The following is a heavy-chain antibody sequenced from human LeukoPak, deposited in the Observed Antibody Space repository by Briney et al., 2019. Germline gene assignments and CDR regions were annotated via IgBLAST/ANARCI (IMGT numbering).Heavy chain of an antibody. CDR3: ARTPQGRGWYPIDY. J-gene: IGHJ4*02. V-gene: IGHV4-4*02. Sequence: SETLSLTCAVSGASISSDKWWSWVRQPPGKGLEWIGEIYRSGDTNCNPSLKSRVAISVDKSDNQFSLKLSSVTAADTAVYYCARTPQGRGWYPIDYWGQGTLVTVSS. CDR2: IYRSGDT. CDR1: GASISSDKW. D-gene: IGHD6-19*01.